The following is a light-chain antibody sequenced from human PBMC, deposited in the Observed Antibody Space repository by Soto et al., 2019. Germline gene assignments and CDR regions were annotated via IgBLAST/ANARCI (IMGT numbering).Light chain of an antibody. V-gene: IGKV1-39*01. CDR1: QSISSY. CDR2: AAS. CDR3: QQSYSTPTWT. Sequence: DIQMTQSPSSLSASVEDRVSITCRASQSISSYLNWYQQKLGKAPKLLIYAASSLQSGVPSRFSGIRSGTDFTLHISSLQPEDFATYYCQQSYSTPTWTFGQGTKVEIK. J-gene: IGKJ1*01.